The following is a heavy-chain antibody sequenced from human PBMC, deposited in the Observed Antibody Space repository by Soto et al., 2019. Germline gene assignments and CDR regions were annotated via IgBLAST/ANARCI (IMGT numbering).Heavy chain of an antibody. CDR1: GYTFTSYA. Sequence: GASAKVSCKASGYTFTSYAMHWVRQAPGQRLEWMGWINAGNGNTKYSQKFQGRVTITRDTSASTAYMELSSLRSDDTAVYYCARDRGYDCSGYYLYWGQGTLVTVSS. D-gene: IGHD3-22*01. V-gene: IGHV1-3*01. J-gene: IGHJ4*02. CDR2: INAGNGNT. CDR3: ARDRGYDCSGYYLY.